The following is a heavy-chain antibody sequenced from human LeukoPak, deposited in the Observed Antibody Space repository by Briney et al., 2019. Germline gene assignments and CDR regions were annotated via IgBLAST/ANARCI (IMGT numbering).Heavy chain of an antibody. CDR3: ARLVGATGDY. Sequence: SETLSLTCTVSDGSISSYYWSWIRQPPGKGLEWIGYIHYSGSTYYNPSLKSRVTISVDTSKNQFSLKLSSVTAADTAVYYCARLVGATGDYWGQGTLVTVSS. J-gene: IGHJ4*02. V-gene: IGHV4-59*06. CDR1: DGSISSYY. D-gene: IGHD1-26*01. CDR2: IHYSGST.